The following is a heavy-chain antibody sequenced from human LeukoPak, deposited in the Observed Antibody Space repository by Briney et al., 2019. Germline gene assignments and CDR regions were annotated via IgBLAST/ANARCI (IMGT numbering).Heavy chain of an antibody. V-gene: IGHV1-8*01. J-gene: IGHJ4*02. D-gene: IGHD2-2*01. Sequence: GASVKVSCKASGYTLTSYDINWVRQATGQGLEWIGWMNPNSGNTGYAQKFQGRVTMTRNTSISTAYMELSSLRSEDTAVYYCASRESTEDIVVVPEYWGQGTLVTVSS. CDR3: ASRESTEDIVVVPEY. CDR2: MNPNSGNT. CDR1: GYTLTSYD.